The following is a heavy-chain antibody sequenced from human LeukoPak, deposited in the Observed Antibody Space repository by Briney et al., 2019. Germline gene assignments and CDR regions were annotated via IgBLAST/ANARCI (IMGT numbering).Heavy chain of an antibody. CDR2: IIPILGIA. CDR3: AKVDAVSSWGAY. CDR1: GGTFSSYT. J-gene: IGHJ4*02. Sequence: SVKVSCKASGGTFSSYTISWVRQAPGQGLEWMGRIIPILGIANYAQKFQGRVTITADKSTSTAYMELSSLRSEDTAVYYCAKVDAVSSWGAYWGQGTLVTVSS. D-gene: IGHD6-13*01. V-gene: IGHV1-69*02.